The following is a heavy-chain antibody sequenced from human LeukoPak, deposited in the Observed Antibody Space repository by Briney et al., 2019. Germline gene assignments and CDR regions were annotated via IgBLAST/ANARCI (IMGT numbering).Heavy chain of an antibody. CDR3: ARVGDRYYFDY. CDR2: IYYTGST. D-gene: IGHD2-21*02. Sequence: SETLSLTCTVSGGSISSYYWSWIRQPPGKGLEWIGYIYYTGSTNNTSLKSRVTISVDTSKNQFSLKLSSVTAADTAVYYCARVGDRYYFDYWGQGTLVTVSS. J-gene: IGHJ4*02. CDR1: GGSISSYY. V-gene: IGHV4-59*12.